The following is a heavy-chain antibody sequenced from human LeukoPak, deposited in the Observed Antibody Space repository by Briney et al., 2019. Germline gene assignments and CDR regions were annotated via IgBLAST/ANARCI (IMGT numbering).Heavy chain of an antibody. D-gene: IGHD1-7*01. Sequence: ASVKVSCKASGGTFSSYAISWVRQAPGQGLEWMGGIIPIFGTANYAQKFQGRVTITADESTSTAYMELSSLRSEDTAVYYCASHGNWNYDPQFDYWGQGTLVTVSS. CDR3: ASHGNWNYDPQFDY. CDR1: GGTFSSYA. V-gene: IGHV1-69*13. CDR2: IIPIFGTA. J-gene: IGHJ4*02.